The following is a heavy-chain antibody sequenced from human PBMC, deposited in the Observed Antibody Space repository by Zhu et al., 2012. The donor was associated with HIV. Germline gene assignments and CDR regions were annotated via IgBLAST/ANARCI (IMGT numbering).Heavy chain of an antibody. CDR1: GYSISSGYY. J-gene: IGHJ4*02. CDR2: IYHSGST. D-gene: IGHD3-22*01. CDR3: ARLGKLTMIVVVIIDY. V-gene: IGHV4-38-2*01. Sequence: QVQLQESGPGLVKPSETLSLTCAVSGYSISSGYYWGWIRQPPGKGLEWIGSIYHSGSTYYNPSLKSRVTISVDTSKNQFSLKLSSVTAADTAVYYCARLGKLTMIVVVIIDYWGQGTLVTVSS.